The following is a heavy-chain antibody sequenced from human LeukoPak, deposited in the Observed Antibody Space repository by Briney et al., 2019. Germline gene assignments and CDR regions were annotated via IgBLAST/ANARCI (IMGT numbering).Heavy chain of an antibody. J-gene: IGHJ4*02. D-gene: IGHD5-24*01. V-gene: IGHV1-69*13. CDR2: IIPIFGTA. CDR3: ARSGRTVEMAYYFDY. Sequence: SVKVSCKASGGTFSSYAISWVRQAPGQGLEWMGGIIPIFGTANYAQKFQGRVTITADESTSTAYMELSRLRSEDTAVYYCARSGRTVEMAYYFDYWGQGTLVTVSS. CDR1: GGTFSSYA.